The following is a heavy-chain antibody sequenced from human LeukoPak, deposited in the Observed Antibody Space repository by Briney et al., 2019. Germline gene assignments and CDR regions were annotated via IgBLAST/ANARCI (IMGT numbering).Heavy chain of an antibody. J-gene: IGHJ4*02. CDR1: GGSITSSNW. CDR3: ARVPAYSSGWYQEDY. D-gene: IGHD6-19*01. Sequence: SETLSLTCAVSGGSITSSNWWSWVRQPPGKGLEWIGEIYQSGSPNYNPSLKSRVTISVDTSKNQFSLKLSSVTAADTAVYYCARVPAYSSGWYQEDYWGQGTLVTVSS. CDR2: IYQSGSP. V-gene: IGHV4-4*02.